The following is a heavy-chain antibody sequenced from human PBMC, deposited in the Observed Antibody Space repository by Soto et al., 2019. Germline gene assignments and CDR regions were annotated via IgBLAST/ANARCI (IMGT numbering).Heavy chain of an antibody. CDR2: ISWNSGSI. Sequence: EVQLVESGGGLVQPGRSLRLSCAASGFTFDDYAMHWVRQAPGKGLEWVSGISWNSGSIGYADSVKGRITISRDNAKNSLYLQMNSLRAEDTALYYCAKDKREYSSGWFQPDYWGQGTLVTVSS. J-gene: IGHJ4*02. CDR3: AKDKREYSSGWFQPDY. CDR1: GFTFDDYA. V-gene: IGHV3-9*01. D-gene: IGHD6-19*01.